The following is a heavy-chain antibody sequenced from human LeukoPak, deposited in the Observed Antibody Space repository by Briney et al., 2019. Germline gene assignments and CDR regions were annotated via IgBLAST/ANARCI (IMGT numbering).Heavy chain of an antibody. CDR1: GFTFSTYG. D-gene: IGHD3-22*01. CDR2: ISYDGSNK. V-gene: IGHV3-30*03. J-gene: IGHJ4*02. Sequence: GRSLRLSCAASGFTFSTYGMHWVRQAPGKGLEWVAVISYDGSNKYYADSVKGRFTISRDNSKNTLYLQMNSLRAEDTAVYYCARDSSGSLAFDYWGQGTLVTVSS. CDR3: ARDSSGSLAFDY.